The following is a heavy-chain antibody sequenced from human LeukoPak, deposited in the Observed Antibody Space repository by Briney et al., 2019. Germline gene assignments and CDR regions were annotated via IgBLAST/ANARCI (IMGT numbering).Heavy chain of an antibody. D-gene: IGHD4-23*01. CDR3: ARAEGYGGELDS. Sequence: SCKASGYTFTGYYMNWVRQAPGKGLEGVAVIPYDGSNKYYADSVKGRFTISRENSKKRLYLKMNSLRAEDTAVYYCARAEGYGGELDSWGQGTLVTVSS. V-gene: IGHV3-30*04. CDR1: GYTFTGYY. CDR2: IPYDGSNK. J-gene: IGHJ4*02.